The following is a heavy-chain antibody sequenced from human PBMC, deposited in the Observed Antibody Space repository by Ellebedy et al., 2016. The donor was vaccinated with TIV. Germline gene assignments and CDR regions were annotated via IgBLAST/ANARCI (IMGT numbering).Heavy chain of an antibody. J-gene: IGHJ4*02. CDR2: VSNKPSSYIT. CDR1: GFTFSDHY. CDR3: TRRSRIAAAATRGRFFDY. Sequence: GESLKISCAASGFTFSDHYMDWVRQVSGKGLEWVGRVSNKPSSYITEYAASLKGRFTIWRDESQSSLYLQINGLQTEDTAVYYCTRRSRIAAAATRGRFFDYWGQGTLVTVSS. D-gene: IGHD6-13*01. V-gene: IGHV3-72*01.